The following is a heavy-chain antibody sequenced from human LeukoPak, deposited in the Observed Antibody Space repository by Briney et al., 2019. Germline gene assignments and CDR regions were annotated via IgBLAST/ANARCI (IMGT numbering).Heavy chain of an antibody. CDR1: GGSISSHY. D-gene: IGHD5-18*01. CDR2: LFDSVNT. CDR3: ATIKRGSIFGYFDL. Sequence: SETLSLTCTVSGGSISSHYWSWIRQPPGKGLEWIAYLFDSVNTKDNPSLQSRLTLSADTSKNQFSLRLSSVTAADTAVYYCATIKRGSIFGYFDLWGQGIKVTVSS. J-gene: IGHJ4*02. V-gene: IGHV4-59*11.